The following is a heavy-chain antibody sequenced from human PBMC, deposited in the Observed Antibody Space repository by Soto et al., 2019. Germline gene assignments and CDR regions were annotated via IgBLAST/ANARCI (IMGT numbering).Heavy chain of an antibody. V-gene: IGHV4-31*03. CDR2: IYYSGST. J-gene: IGHJ3*02. CDR3: ARGLRYFDWPGAFDI. CDR1: GGSISSGGYY. Sequence: LSLTCTVSGGSISSGGYYWSWIRQHPGKGLEWIGYIYYSGSTYYNPSLKSRVTISVDTSKNQFSLKLSSVTAADTAVYYCARGLRYFDWPGAFDIWGQGTMVTVSS. D-gene: IGHD3-9*01.